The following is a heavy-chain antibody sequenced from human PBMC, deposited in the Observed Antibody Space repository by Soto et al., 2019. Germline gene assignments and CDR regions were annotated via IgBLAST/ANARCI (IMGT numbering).Heavy chain of an antibody. CDR3: AKGSGAILTGYYGYYFDY. D-gene: IGHD3-9*01. Sequence: EVQLLESGGGLLQPGGSLRLSCEASGFTFSSYAMSWFRQAPGKGLEWVSAISGRGGRTYYADSVKGRFTISRDNSKNTLYLQMNSLRAEDTAVYYCAKGSGAILTGYYGYYFDYWGQGTLVTVSS. CDR2: ISGRGGRT. J-gene: IGHJ4*02. V-gene: IGHV3-23*01. CDR1: GFTFSSYA.